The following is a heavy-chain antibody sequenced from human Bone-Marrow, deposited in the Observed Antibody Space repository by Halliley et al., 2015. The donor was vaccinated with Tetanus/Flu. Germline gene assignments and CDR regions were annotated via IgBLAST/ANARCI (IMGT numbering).Heavy chain of an antibody. CDR3: AKGAYYGSGTFFYYGMDV. D-gene: IGHD3-10*01. CDR2: ISGRGGTT. Sequence: APGKGLEGVSAISGRGGTTFYADSVKGRFTISRDNSKNTLYLQMNSLRAEDTAVYYCAKGAYYGSGTFFYYGMDVWGQGP. J-gene: IGHJ6*02. V-gene: IGHV3-23*01.